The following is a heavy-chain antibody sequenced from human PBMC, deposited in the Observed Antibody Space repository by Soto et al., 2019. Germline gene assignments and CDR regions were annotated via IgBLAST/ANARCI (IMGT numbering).Heavy chain of an antibody. CDR1: GGALSSYA. Sequence: ASVKVSSKASGGALSSYALSWVRQAHGQGLEWMGGIIPIFGTANYAQKFQGRVTITADESTSTAYMELSSLRSEDTAVYYCARDDGAYCGGDCYSPWGQGTLVTVSS. J-gene: IGHJ5*02. D-gene: IGHD2-21*02. CDR3: ARDDGAYCGGDCYSP. CDR2: IIPIFGTA. V-gene: IGHV1-69*13.